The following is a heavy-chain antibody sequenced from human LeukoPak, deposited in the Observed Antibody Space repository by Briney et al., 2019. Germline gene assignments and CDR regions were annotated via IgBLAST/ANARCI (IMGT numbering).Heavy chain of an antibody. D-gene: IGHD6-19*01. CDR2: ISYDGSNK. CDR3: ARGPYSSGWYNWFDP. CDR1: GFTSSSYG. J-gene: IGHJ5*02. Sequence: GGSLRLSCAASGFTSSSYGMHWVRQAPGKGLEWVAVISYDGSNKYYADSVKGRFTISRDNSKNTLYLQMNSLRAEDTAVYYCARGPYSSGWYNWFDPWGQGILVTVSS. V-gene: IGHV3-30*03.